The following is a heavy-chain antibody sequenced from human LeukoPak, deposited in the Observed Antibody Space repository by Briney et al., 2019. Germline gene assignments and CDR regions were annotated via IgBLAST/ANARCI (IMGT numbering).Heavy chain of an antibody. D-gene: IGHD2-2*01. V-gene: IGHV3-21*01. CDR2: IRSSSSYI. Sequence: GGSLRLSCAASGFTFSSYSMNWVRQAPGKGLEWVSSIRSSSSYIYYADSVKGRFTISRENAKNSLYLQMNSLRAEDTAVYYCARGGPDCSSTSCPFDYWGQGTLVTVSS. CDR1: GFTFSSYS. CDR3: ARGGPDCSSTSCPFDY. J-gene: IGHJ4*02.